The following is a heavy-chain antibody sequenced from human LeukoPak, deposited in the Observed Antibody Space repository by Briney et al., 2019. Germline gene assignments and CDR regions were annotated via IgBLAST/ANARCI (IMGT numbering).Heavy chain of an antibody. CDR1: GGSINSGGYY. V-gene: IGHV4-31*01. J-gene: IGHJ4*02. CDR3: TVGPHHYFDS. D-gene: IGHD4-11*01. CDR2: FSYSGST. Sequence: PSETLSLTCTVSGGSINSGGYYWSWIRQHPGQGLEWPGYFSYSGSTYYNPFLKSPVTISLDTSKNQFSLTLSSAGAADTAVYFSTVGPHHYFDSWGQGTLVTVAS.